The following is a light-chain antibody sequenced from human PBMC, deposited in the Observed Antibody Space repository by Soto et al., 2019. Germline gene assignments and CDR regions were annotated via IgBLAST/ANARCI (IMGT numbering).Light chain of an antibody. V-gene: IGLV2-14*01. Sequence: QSVLTQPASVSGSPGQSITISCTGTSSDVGGYNYVSWYQQHPGKAPKLMIYDVSYRPSGVSNRFSGSKSGNTASLTISGLRAEDEADYYCTSYTSSSTLEVFGGGTKLTVL. J-gene: IGLJ2*01. CDR1: SSDVGGYNY. CDR2: DVS. CDR3: TSYTSSSTLEV.